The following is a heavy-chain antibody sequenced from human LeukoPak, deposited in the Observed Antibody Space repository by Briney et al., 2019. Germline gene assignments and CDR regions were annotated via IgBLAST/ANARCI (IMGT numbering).Heavy chain of an antibody. J-gene: IGHJ4*02. V-gene: IGHV3-74*01. CDR2: INPDGRNI. CDR3: VRDGGGTTPYDC. D-gene: IGHD1-7*01. Sequence: ESLRLTCAASGFTLSDYWMNWVRQVPGKGPVWVSHINPDGRNIAYPDSVNGLFTISRDSAKNTLYMQMNILGVEDTAVYYCVRDGGGTTPYDCWGQGSLVTVSS. CDR1: GFTLSDYW.